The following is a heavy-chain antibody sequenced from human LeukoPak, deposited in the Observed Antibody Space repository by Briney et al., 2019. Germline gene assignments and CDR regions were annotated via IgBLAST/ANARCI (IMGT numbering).Heavy chain of an antibody. CDR1: GYTFTSYA. CDR2: ISGYNGNT. D-gene: IGHD3-16*01. CDR3: ARDYVHYSYMHV. V-gene: IGHV1-18*01. Sequence: GASVKVSCKASGYTFTSYAMNWVRQAPGQGLEWMGWISGYNGNTNYAQKLQGRVTMTTDTSTSTAYRELRSLRSDDTAVYYCARDYVHYSYMHVWGEGTTVTVPS. J-gene: IGHJ6*03.